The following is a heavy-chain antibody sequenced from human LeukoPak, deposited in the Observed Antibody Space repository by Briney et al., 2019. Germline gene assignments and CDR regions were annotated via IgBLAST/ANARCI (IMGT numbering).Heavy chain of an antibody. J-gene: IGHJ5*02. D-gene: IGHD3-10*01. CDR1: GFTFSSYW. Sequence: GGSLRLSCAASGFTFSSYWMHWVRQAPGKGLVWVSRINSDGGSTSYADSVKGRFTISRDNAKNTLYLQMNSLRVEDTAVYYCAREEWFGGNNWFDPWGQGTLVTVSS. CDR3: AREEWFGGNNWFDP. CDR2: INSDGGST. V-gene: IGHV3-74*01.